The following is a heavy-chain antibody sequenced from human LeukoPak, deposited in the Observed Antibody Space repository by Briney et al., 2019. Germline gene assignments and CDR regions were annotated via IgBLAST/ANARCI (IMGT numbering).Heavy chain of an antibody. CDR3: ARTIACYY. Sequence: LXLSCPASGFTFSYYRMNWLRQAPGKGLEWVSYISNSRSNIYYEDSVKGRFNISRDNAKNSLYMQMKSQRAEDTAVYYYARTIACYYWGQGTLVAVSS. J-gene: IGHJ4*02. V-gene: IGHV3-48*01. CDR1: GFTFSYYR. CDR2: ISNSRSNI. D-gene: IGHD6-13*01.